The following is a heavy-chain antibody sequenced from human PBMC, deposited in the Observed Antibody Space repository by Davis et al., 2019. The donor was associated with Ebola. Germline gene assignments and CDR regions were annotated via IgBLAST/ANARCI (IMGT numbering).Heavy chain of an antibody. Sequence: GGSLRLSCAASGYTFSSYYMSWIRQAPGKGLEWVSYISSSSSYTNYADSVKGRFTISRDNAKNSLYLQMNSLRAEDTAVYYCARTLLDFWSGYTYGMDVWGQGTTVTVSS. V-gene: IGHV3-11*06. D-gene: IGHD3-3*01. J-gene: IGHJ6*02. CDR1: GYTFSSYY. CDR2: ISSSSSYT. CDR3: ARTLLDFWSGYTYGMDV.